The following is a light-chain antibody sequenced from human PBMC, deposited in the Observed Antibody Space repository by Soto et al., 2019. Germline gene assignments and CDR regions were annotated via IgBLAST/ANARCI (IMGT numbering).Light chain of an antibody. CDR1: QTINKN. J-gene: IGKJ2*01. CDR2: DAS. Sequence: DIQMTQSPPSLSASVGDRVTITCRASQTINKNLNWYRHKLGKAPELLIYDASDSQAGVPSRFSGSGSGTDFTLIISGLQPEDFATYYCQQSYNSPYTLGQGTKLEIK. CDR3: QQSYNSPYT. V-gene: IGKV1-39*01.